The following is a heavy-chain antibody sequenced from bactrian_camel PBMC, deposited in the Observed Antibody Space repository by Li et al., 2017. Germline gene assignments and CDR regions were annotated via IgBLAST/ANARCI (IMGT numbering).Heavy chain of an antibody. CDR1: GATFWHYC. V-gene: IGHV3S53*01. D-gene: IGHD4*01. J-gene: IGHJ4*01. Sequence: QLVESGGGSVQVGGSLRLSCKASGATFWHYCMGWLRQAPEKKREVVATIEANGQTTYGESVKGRFTISKDDANLTLYLQMDSLQTEDSAKYYCAADTVKASLATIAQFAAYEGHGTQVTVS. CDR2: IEANGQT.